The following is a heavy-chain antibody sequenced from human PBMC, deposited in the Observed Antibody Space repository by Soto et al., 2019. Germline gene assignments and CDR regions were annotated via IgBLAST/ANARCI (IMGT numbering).Heavy chain of an antibody. D-gene: IGHD3-10*01. Sequence: GESLKISCKGSGYSFTSYWIGWVRQMPGKGLEWMGIIYPGDSDTRYSPSFQGQVTISADKSISTAYLQWSSLKASDTAMYYCARQAVLLWFGELFPLDYWGQGTLVTVSS. V-gene: IGHV5-51*01. CDR1: GYSFTSYW. J-gene: IGHJ4*02. CDR2: IYPGDSDT. CDR3: ARQAVLLWFGELFPLDY.